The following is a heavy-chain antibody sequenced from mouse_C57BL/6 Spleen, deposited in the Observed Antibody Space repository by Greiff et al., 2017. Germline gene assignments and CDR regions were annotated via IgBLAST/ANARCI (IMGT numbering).Heavy chain of an antibody. CDR1: GFSLTSYG. D-gene: IGHD1-1*01. Sequence: QVQLKQSGPGLVQPSQSLSITCTVSGFSLTSYGVHWVRQPPGKGLEWLGVIWSGGSTDYNAAFISRLSISKDNSKSQVFFKMNSLQADDTAIYYCAKNHYYGSSPWYFDVWGTGTTVTVSS. V-gene: IGHV2-4*01. J-gene: IGHJ1*03. CDR3: AKNHYYGSSPWYFDV. CDR2: IWSGGST.